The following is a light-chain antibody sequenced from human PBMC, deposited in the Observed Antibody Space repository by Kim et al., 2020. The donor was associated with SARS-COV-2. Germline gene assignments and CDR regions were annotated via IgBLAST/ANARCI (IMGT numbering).Light chain of an antibody. CDR2: QDS. J-gene: IGLJ2*01. CDR1: KLGDKY. V-gene: IGLV3-1*01. Sequence: VSPGQTASITCAGDKLGDKYACWYQQKPGQSPVLVIYQDSKRPSGIPERFSGSNSGNTATLTIGGTQAMDEADYYCQAWDSSTVVFGGGTQLTVL. CDR3: QAWDSSTVV.